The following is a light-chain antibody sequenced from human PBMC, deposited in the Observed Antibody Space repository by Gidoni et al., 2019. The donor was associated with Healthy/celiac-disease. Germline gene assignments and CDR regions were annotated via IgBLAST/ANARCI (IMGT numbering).Light chain of an antibody. CDR3: QAWDSSTAYVV. J-gene: IGLJ2*01. CDR2: QDS. Sequence: SYELTQPPPVSASPGQTASITCSGDKLGDKYACWYQQKPGQSPVLVIYQDSKRPSGIPERFSGSNSGNTATLTISGTQAMDEADYYCQAWDSSTAYVVFGGGTKLTVL. CDR1: KLGDKY. V-gene: IGLV3-1*01.